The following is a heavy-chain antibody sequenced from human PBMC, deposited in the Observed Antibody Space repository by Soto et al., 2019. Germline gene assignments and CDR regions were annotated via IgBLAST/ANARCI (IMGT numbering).Heavy chain of an antibody. CDR3: SRGPDSGY. D-gene: IGHD2-15*01. J-gene: IGHJ4*02. V-gene: IGHV4-31*03. CDR2: IYYSGST. CDR1: GGSISSGGYY. Sequence: PSETLSLTCTVSGGSISSGGYYWSWIRQHPGKGLEWIGYIYYSGSTYCNPSLKSRVTISVDTSNNQFSRKLSTVAAANTAGYYSSRGPDSGYWGKGTLVTVCS.